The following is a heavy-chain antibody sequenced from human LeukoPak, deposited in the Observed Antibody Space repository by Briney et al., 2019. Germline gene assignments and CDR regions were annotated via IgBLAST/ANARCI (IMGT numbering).Heavy chain of an antibody. V-gene: IGHV3-23*01. J-gene: IGHJ4*02. CDR2: ISGSGHNT. CDR3: AKGSKGIAVAGSFDY. D-gene: IGHD6-19*01. Sequence: PGGSLRLSCAASGFTFSNYAMSWVRQAPGKGLEWVSVISGSGHNTYYADSVKGRFTISRDNSKNTLYLRMSSLRAEDTAIYYCAKGSKGIAVAGSFDYWGQGTLVTVSS. CDR1: GFTFSNYA.